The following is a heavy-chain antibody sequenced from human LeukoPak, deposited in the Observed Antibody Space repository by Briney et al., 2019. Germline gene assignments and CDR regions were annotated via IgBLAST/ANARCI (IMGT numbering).Heavy chain of an antibody. CDR2: INHSGST. Sequence: SETLSLTCAVYGGSFSGYYWSWIRQPSGKGLEWIGEINHSGSTNYNPSLKSRVTISVDTSKNQFSLKLSSVTAADTAVYYCARSQTYYYGSGSPTFDYWGQGTLVTVSS. CDR3: ARSQTYYYGSGSPTFDY. V-gene: IGHV4-34*01. J-gene: IGHJ4*02. D-gene: IGHD3-10*01. CDR1: GGSFSGYY.